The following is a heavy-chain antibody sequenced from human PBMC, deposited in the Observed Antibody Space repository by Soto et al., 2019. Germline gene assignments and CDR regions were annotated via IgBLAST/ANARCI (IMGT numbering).Heavy chain of an antibody. CDR2: IWYDGSNK. D-gene: IGHD2-2*01. CDR3: ARPSSDIVVVPAAFDAFDI. V-gene: IGHV3-33*01. CDR1: GFTFSSYG. J-gene: IGHJ3*02. Sequence: QVQLVESGGGVVQPGRSLRLSCAASGFTFSSYGMHWVRQAPGKGLEWVAVIWYDGSNKYYADSVKGRFTISRDNSKNTLYLQMNSLRAEDTAVYYCARPSSDIVVVPAAFDAFDIWGQGTMVTVSS.